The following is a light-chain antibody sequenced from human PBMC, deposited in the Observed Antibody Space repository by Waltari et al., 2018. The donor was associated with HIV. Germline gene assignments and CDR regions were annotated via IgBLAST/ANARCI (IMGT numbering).Light chain of an antibody. V-gene: IGKV4-1*01. CDR1: RSVLYSSNNKNF. CDR2: WAS. J-gene: IGKJ5*01. CDR3: QQYYDAPPVT. Sequence: DIVMTQSPDSLAVSLGERATINCKSSRSVLYSSNNKNFLAWYQNKPGQPPKLLIYWASTRGSGVPDRFSGSGSGKDVTLTISSLQAEDVANYYCQQYYDAPPVTFGQGTRLEIK.